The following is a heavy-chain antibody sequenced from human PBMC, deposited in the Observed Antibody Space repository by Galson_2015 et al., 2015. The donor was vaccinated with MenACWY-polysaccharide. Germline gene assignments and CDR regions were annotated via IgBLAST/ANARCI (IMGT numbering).Heavy chain of an antibody. CDR2: ISYDGSNK. CDR3: AREYCSRTTCFGMDV. Sequence: SLRLSCAASGFTFSTYAMHWVRRAPGKGLEWVTVISYDGSNKYYADSVKGRFTISRDSSQNSFYLQMSSLRADDTAVYYCAREYCSRTTCFGMDVWGQGTTVTVFS. V-gene: IGHV3-30*04. D-gene: IGHD2-2*01. J-gene: IGHJ6*02. CDR1: GFTFSTYA.